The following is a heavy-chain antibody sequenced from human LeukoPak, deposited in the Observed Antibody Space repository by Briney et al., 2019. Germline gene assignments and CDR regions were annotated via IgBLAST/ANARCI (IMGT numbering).Heavy chain of an antibody. CDR3: ARDRNFPA. J-gene: IGHJ3*01. CDR1: GGSISSGSYY. V-gene: IGHV4-61*02. CDR2: IYTSGST. Sequence: TLSLTCTVSGGSISSGSYYWSWIRQPAGKGLEWIGRIYTSGSTNYNPSLKSRVTISVDTSKNQFSLKLSSVTAADTAVYYCARDRNFPAWGQGTMVTVSS. D-gene: IGHD2-2*01.